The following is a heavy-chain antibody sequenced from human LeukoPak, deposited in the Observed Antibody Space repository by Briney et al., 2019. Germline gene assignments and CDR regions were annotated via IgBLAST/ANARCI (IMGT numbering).Heavy chain of an antibody. V-gene: IGHV3-53*04. CDR3: AKDADTATIIYWYFDL. CDR2: IYSGGST. J-gene: IGHJ2*01. D-gene: IGHD5-18*01. Sequence: PGGSLRLSCAASGFTVSSNYMSWVRQAPGKGLEWVLVIYSGGSTYYADSVKGRFTISRHNSKNTLYLQMNSLRAEDTAVYYCAKDADTATIIYWYFDLWGRGTLVTVSS. CDR1: GFTVSSNY.